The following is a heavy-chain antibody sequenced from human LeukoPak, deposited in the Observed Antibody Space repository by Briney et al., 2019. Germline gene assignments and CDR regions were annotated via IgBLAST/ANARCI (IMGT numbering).Heavy chain of an antibody. D-gene: IGHD6-19*01. J-gene: IGHJ6*03. Sequence: GGSLRLSCAASGFTFSSYAMSCVRQAPGKGLEWVSAISGSGGSTYYADSVKGRFTISRDNSKNTLYLQMNSLRAEDTAVYYCAKAHPYSSGWYENYYYYMDVWGRGTTVTVSS. CDR1: GFTFSSYA. V-gene: IGHV3-23*01. CDR2: ISGSGGST. CDR3: AKAHPYSSGWYENYYYYMDV.